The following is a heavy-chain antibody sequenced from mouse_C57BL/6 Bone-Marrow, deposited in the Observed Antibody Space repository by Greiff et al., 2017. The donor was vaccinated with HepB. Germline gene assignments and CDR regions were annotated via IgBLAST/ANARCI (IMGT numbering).Heavy chain of an antibody. V-gene: IGHV5-6*01. CDR2: ISSGGSYT. Sequence: EVKLVESGGDLVKPGGSLKLSCAASGFTFSSYGMSWVRQTPDKRLEWVATISSGGSYTYYPDSVKGRFTISRDNAKNTLYLQMSSLKSEDTAMYYCARQNMAYYAMDYWGQGTSVTVSS. D-gene: IGHD1-1*02. CDR3: ARQNMAYYAMDY. J-gene: IGHJ4*01. CDR1: GFTFSSYG.